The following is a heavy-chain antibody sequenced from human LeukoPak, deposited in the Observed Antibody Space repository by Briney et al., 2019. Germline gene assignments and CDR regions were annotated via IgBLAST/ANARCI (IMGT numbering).Heavy chain of an antibody. V-gene: IGHV3-21*01. J-gene: IGHJ4*02. CDR2: ITSRSKYI. CDR1: KFAFSSYS. D-gene: IGHD6-19*01. Sequence: GGSLRLSCAASKFAFSSYSMNWFRQAPGKGLEWVAPITSRSKYIFYADSVKGRFTISRDNAENSLFLQMNSLRAEDTGVYYCARDEETVAGLNGFDLWGQGTLVIVSS. CDR3: ARDEETVAGLNGFDL.